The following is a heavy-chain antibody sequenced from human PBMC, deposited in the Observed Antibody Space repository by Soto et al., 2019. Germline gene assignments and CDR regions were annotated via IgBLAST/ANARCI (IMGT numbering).Heavy chain of an antibody. J-gene: IGHJ6*02. CDR1: GFTFSSYA. V-gene: IGHV3-23*01. Sequence: GGSLRLSCAASGFTFSSYAMSWVRQAPGKGLEWVSAISGSGGSTYYADSVKGRFTISRDNSKNTLYLQMNSLRAEDTAVYYCALLLFGEPMAYYYYGMDVWGQGTTVTVSS. CDR2: ISGSGGST. CDR3: ALLLFGEPMAYYYYGMDV. D-gene: IGHD3-10*01.